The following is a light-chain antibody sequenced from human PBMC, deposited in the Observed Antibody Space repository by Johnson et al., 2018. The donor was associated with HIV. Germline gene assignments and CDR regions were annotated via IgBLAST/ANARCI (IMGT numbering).Light chain of an antibody. V-gene: IGLV1-51*02. CDR2: ENN. J-gene: IGLJ1*01. CDR3: GTWDNSLRSGF. Sequence: QSVLTQPPSVSAAPGQKVTISCSGSSSNIGNNYVSWYQQFSGTAPKLLIYENNKRPSGIPDRFSGSKSGTSATLGITGLQTGDEADYYCGTWDNSLRSGFFGAGTKVTVL. CDR1: SSNIGNNY.